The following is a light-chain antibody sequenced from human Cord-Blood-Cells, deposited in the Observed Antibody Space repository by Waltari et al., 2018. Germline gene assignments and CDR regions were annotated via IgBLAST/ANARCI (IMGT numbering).Light chain of an antibody. CDR3: QQRSNWPT. J-gene: IGKJ4*01. CDR2: DAS. Sequence: EIVLTQSPATLSLSPGERATLACRASQSVSSYLAWDQPKPGQAPRLLIYDASNRATGIPARFSGSGSGTDFTLTISSLEPEDFAVYYCQQRSNWPTFGGGTKVEIK. V-gene: IGKV3-11*01. CDR1: QSVSSY.